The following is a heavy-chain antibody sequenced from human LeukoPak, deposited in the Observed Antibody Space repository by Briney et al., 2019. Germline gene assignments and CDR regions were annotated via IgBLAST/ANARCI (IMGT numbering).Heavy chain of an antibody. CDR2: INHSGST. CDR3: ARGFLWSVYSFDY. Sequence: SETLSLTCAVYGGSFSGYYWSWIRQPPGKGMEWIGEINHSGSTNYNPSLKSRVTISVDTSKNQFSLKLSSVTAADTAVYYCARGFLWSVYSFDYWGQGTLVTVSS. V-gene: IGHV4-34*01. D-gene: IGHD3-3*01. J-gene: IGHJ4*02. CDR1: GGSFSGYY.